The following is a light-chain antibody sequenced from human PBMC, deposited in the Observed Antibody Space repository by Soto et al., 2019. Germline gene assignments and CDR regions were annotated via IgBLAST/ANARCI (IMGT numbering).Light chain of an antibody. CDR3: GVWDDSVNVRYL. V-gene: IGLV1-44*01. CDR1: SSNIGSNN. CDR2: SNS. J-gene: IGLJ1*01. Sequence: QSVLTQPPSASGTPGQRVTISCSGSSSNIGSNNVNWYQQVPGTAPKILIYSNSQRPSGVPDRFSGSKSGTSASLAISGLQSEDEADYYCGVWDDSVNVRYLFGTGTKLTVL.